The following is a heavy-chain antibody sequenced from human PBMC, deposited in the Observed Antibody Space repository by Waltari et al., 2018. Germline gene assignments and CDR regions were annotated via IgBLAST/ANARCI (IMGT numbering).Heavy chain of an antibody. D-gene: IGHD6-6*01. CDR2: IDWDDDK. CDR1: GFSLIPRGMR. CDR3: ARIQGSSEAYYFDY. Sequence: QVTLKESGPALVKPTQTLTLTCTFSGFSLIPRGMRVRWIRQPPGKALEWLARIDWDDDKFYSTSLKTRLTISKDTSKNQVVLTMTNMDPVDTATYYCARIQGSSEAYYFDYWGQGTLVTVSS. V-gene: IGHV2-70*04. J-gene: IGHJ4*02.